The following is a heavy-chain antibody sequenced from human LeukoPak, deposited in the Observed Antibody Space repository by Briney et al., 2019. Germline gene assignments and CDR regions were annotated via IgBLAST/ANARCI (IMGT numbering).Heavy chain of an antibody. CDR1: GFTFSSYA. CDR3: AKDRGVRGVISPYYYYYMDV. D-gene: IGHD3-10*01. J-gene: IGHJ6*03. V-gene: IGHV3-23*01. Sequence: GGSLRLSCAASGFTFSSYAMSWVRQAPGKGLEWVSAISGSGGSTYYADSVKGRFTISRDNSKNTLYLQMNSLRAEDTAVYYCAKDRGVRGVISPYYYYYMDVWGKGTTVTISS. CDR2: ISGSGGST.